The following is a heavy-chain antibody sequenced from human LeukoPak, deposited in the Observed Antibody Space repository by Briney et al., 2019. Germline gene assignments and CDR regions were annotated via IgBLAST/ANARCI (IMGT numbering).Heavy chain of an antibody. CDR3: AREDCSGGSCYSFDAFDI. V-gene: IGHV1-2*02. CDR1: GYTFTGYY. D-gene: IGHD2-15*01. Sequence: ASVKVSCKASGYTFTGYYMHWVRQAPGQGLEWMGWINPNSGGTNYAQKLQGRVTMTTDTSTSTAYMELRSLRSDDTAVYYCAREDCSGGSCYSFDAFDIWGQGTMVTVSS. CDR2: INPNSGGT. J-gene: IGHJ3*02.